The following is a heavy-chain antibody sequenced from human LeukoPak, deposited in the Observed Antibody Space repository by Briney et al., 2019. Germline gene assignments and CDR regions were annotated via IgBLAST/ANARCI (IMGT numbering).Heavy chain of an antibody. J-gene: IGHJ4*02. D-gene: IGHD1-14*01. CDR2: INPNSGVT. CDR3: AREGRTGLDFDF. V-gene: IGHV1-2*04. CDR1: GYTFTGHF. Sequence: ASVKVSCTASGYTFTGHFMHWVRPAPGQGLAWMGWINPNSGVTEYAQKFQGWITMTRDTSISTAYMELSRLRSDDTAVYYCAREGRTGLDFDFWGQGTLVIVSS.